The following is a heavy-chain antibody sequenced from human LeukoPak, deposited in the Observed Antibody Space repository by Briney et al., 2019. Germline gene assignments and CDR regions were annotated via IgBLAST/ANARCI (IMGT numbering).Heavy chain of an antibody. J-gene: IGHJ4*02. Sequence: TGGSLRLSCAASGFTFSRYAMSWVRQAPGKGLEWVCGISSSGESPYYADSVKRRFTISRDNSKNTLYLEINSLRAEDTAVYYCAKKSRDGYNPFDYLGQGTLVTVSS. CDR3: AKKSRDGYNPFDY. D-gene: IGHD5-24*01. CDR2: ISSSGESP. V-gene: IGHV3-23*01. CDR1: GFTFSRYA.